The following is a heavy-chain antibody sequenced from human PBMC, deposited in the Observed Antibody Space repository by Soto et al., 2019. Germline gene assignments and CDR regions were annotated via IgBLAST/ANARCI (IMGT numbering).Heavy chain of an antibody. J-gene: IGHJ6*03. D-gene: IGHD6-6*01. CDR2: SNPNSGNT. CDR3: ARGVRAARPTLSYYYYMDV. CDR1: GYTFTNYD. V-gene: IGHV1-8*01. Sequence: QVQLVQSGAEVKKPGASVKVSCKASGYTFTNYDISWVRQAAGQGLEWMGWSNPNSGNTGYAQKFLGRVTMTTNTSASTAYMELSSLKSEDTAVYYCARGVRAARPTLSYYYYMDVWGKGTTVTVSS.